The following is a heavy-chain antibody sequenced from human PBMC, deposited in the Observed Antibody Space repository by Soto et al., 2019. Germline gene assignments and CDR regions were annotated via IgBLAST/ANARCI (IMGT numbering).Heavy chain of an antibody. CDR2: ISSSGSTI. Sequence: KSGGSLRLSCAASGFTFSDYYMSWIRQAPGKGLEWVSYISSSGSTIYYADSVKGRFTISRDNAKNSLYLQMNSLRAEDTAVYYCARVKGYGIAARYFDYWGQGTLVTVSS. CDR3: ARVKGYGIAARYFDY. CDR1: GFTFSDYY. D-gene: IGHD6-6*01. J-gene: IGHJ4*02. V-gene: IGHV3-11*01.